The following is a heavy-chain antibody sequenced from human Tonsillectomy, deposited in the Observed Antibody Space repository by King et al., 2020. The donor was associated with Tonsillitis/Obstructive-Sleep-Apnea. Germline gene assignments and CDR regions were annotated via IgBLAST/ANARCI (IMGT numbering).Heavy chain of an antibody. CDR1: GGSISSYY. Sequence: QLQESGPGLVKPSETLSLTCTVSGGSISSYYWSWIRQPPGKGLEWIGYIYYSGSTYYNPSLKSRVTISVDTPKNQYSLKLSSVTAADTAVYYCAGVGSGCYAVDYWGQGNLVTVSS. J-gene: IGHJ4*02. CDR3: AGVGSGCYAVDY. D-gene: IGHD6-19*01. V-gene: IGHV4-59*01. CDR2: IYYSGST.